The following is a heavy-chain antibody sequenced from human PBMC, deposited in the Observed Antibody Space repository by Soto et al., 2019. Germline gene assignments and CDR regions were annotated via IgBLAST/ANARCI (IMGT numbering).Heavy chain of an antibody. J-gene: IGHJ6*02. V-gene: IGHV4-31*03. CDR2: IYYSGST. CDR1: GGSISSGGYY. CDR3: ARVDRYYYYGMDV. Sequence: QVQLQESGPGLVKPSQTLSLTCTVSGGSISSGGYYWSWIRQHPGKGLEWIGYIYYSGSTYYNPSLQSRVTISVDTSKNQFSLRLTSVTAADTAVYYCARVDRYYYYGMDVWGQGTTVTVSS.